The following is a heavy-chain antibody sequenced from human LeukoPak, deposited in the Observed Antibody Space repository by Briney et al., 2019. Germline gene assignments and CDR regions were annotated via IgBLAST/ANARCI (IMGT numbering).Heavy chain of an antibody. CDR3: AKDQYSNYYYGMDV. CDR2: ISYDGRNQ. D-gene: IGHD4-11*01. Sequence: GGSLRLSCAASGLTFSTYGMHWVRQAPGKGLEWVAVISYDGRNQYYADSVKGRFTISRDNSKNTLYLQMNSLRAEDTAVYYCAKDQYSNYYYGMDVWGQGTTVTVSS. CDR1: GLTFSTYG. V-gene: IGHV3-30*18. J-gene: IGHJ6*02.